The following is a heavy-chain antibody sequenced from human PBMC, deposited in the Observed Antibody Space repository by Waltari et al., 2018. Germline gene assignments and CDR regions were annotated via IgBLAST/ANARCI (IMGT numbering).Heavy chain of an antibody. CDR1: GGSIISYY. CDR3: ARIYGSETFIYMDV. Sequence: QVQLQESGPGLVKPSETLSPTCTVSGGSIISYYWSWIRQPAGKGLEWIGRIYPGATPDYIPSLQTRIMMSLDTSQTQFSLKLSSVTAADTAVYYCARIYGSETFIYMDVWGKGTTVTVSS. J-gene: IGHJ6*03. D-gene: IGHD3-10*01. CDR2: IYPGATP. V-gene: IGHV4-4*07.